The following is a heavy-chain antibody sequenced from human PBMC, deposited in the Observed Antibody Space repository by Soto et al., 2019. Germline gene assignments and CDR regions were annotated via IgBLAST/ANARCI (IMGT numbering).Heavy chain of an antibody. J-gene: IGHJ5*02. Sequence: QVQLVESGGGVVQPGRSLRLSCAASGFTFSSYGMYWVRQAPGKGLEWVAVIWYDGSNKYYADSVKGRFTISRDNSKNTLYLQMNSLRAEDTAVYYCARDRYYYDSSGYNTPWFDPWGQGTLVTVSS. CDR3: ARDRYYYDSSGYNTPWFDP. CDR1: GFTFSSYG. CDR2: IWYDGSNK. D-gene: IGHD3-22*01. V-gene: IGHV3-33*01.